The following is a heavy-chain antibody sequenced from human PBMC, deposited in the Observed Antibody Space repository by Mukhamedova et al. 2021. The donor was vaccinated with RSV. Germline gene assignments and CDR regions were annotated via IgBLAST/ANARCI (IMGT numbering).Heavy chain of an antibody. CDR3: ARDGDSSSWSYYYYGMDV. CDR2: YMGYN. V-gene: IGHV6-1*01. J-gene: IGHJ6*04. Sequence: YMGYNDYAVSVKSRITINPDTSKNQFSLQLNSVTPEDTAVYYCARDGDSSSWSYYYYGMDVWGKGTTVTVSS. D-gene: IGHD6-13*01.